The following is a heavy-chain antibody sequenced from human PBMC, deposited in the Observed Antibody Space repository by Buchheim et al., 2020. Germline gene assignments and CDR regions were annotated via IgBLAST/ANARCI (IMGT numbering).Heavy chain of an antibody. J-gene: IGHJ6*02. V-gene: IGHV3-74*01. CDR1: GFTLTNYW. D-gene: IGHD3-22*01. CDR3: ARDAAYYYDSSGYYGGMDV. Sequence: EVQLVESGGDLVQPGGSLRLSCVASGFTLTNYWMHWVRQAPGKGLVWVSRTNSDGSSTAYADSVQGRFTISRDNAKNTLYLQMNSLRAEDTAVYYCARDAAYYYDSSGYYGGMDVWGQGTT. CDR2: TNSDGSST.